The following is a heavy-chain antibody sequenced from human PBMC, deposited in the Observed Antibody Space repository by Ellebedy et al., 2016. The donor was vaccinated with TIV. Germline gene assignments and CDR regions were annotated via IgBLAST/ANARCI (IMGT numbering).Heavy chain of an antibody. D-gene: IGHD4-23*01. CDR3: ARSTTVVTPMDY. Sequence: ASVKVSCKASGYTFTGYYMHWVRQAPGQGLEWMGWINPNSGGTNYAQKFQGRVTMTRDTSISTAYMELSRLRAEDTAVYYCARSTTVVTPMDYWGQGTLVTVSS. CDR2: INPNSGGT. V-gene: IGHV1-2*02. J-gene: IGHJ4*02. CDR1: GYTFTGYY.